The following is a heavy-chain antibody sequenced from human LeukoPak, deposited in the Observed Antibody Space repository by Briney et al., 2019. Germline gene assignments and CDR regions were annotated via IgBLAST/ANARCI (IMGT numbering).Heavy chain of an antibody. CDR3: AKGTISTRYYYYYMDV. Sequence: GGSLRLSCAASGFTFSSYAMSWVRQAPGKGLEWVSTCTGSGGSTYYADSVKGRFTISRDNSKSTLYLQINSLRAEDTAVYYCAKGTISTRYYYYYMDVWGKGTTVTVSS. CDR1: GFTFSSYA. V-gene: IGHV3-23*01. J-gene: IGHJ6*03. CDR2: CTGSGGST. D-gene: IGHD4/OR15-4a*01.